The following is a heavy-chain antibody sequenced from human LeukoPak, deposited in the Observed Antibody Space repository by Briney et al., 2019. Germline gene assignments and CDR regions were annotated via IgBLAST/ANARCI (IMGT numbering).Heavy chain of an antibody. J-gene: IGHJ4*02. D-gene: IGHD5-12*01. CDR3: AKCGNSGCHLIDY. CDR2: ISGRTGGT. Sequence: GGSLRLSCAASGFTFNTNAMSWVRQAPGKGLEWVSAISGRTGGTYYADSVKGRFTISRDNSKSTLYLQMDSLRAEDTSVYYCAKCGNSGCHLIDYWGQGTLVTVSS. CDR1: GFTFNTNA. V-gene: IGHV3-23*01.